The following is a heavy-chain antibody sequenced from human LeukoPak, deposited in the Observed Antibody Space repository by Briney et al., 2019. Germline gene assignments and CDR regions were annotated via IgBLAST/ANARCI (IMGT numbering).Heavy chain of an antibody. CDR2: IRYDGSYK. J-gene: IGHJ4*02. Sequence: GGSLRLSCAASGFTFNSYGIHCVRQAPGKGLEWVAFIRYDGSYKYYADSLKGRLTISRDNSENTVYLQINSMRGEDTAVYYCAKDISLGFRWSTFDFWGQGTLVTVSS. CDR1: GFTFNSYG. CDR3: AKDISLGFRWSTFDF. D-gene: IGHD6-13*01. V-gene: IGHV3-30*02.